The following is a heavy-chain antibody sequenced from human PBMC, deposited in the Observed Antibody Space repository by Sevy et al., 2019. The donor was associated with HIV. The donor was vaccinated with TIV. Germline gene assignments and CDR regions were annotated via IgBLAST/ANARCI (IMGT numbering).Heavy chain of an antibody. CDR3: ARGGFYFGSEDYYGKAGYDS. V-gene: IGHV3-9*01. CDR1: GFSFNDYA. D-gene: IGHD3-10*01. J-gene: IGHJ4*02. CDR2: INWDGSEK. Sequence: GGSLRLSCATSGFSFNDYAMHWVRQAPGKGLEWVSGINWDGSEKDYADSVEGRFTISRNNDKKSLYLQMSSLRREDXXLYFCARGGFYFGSEDYYGKAGYDSWGPGTVVTVSS.